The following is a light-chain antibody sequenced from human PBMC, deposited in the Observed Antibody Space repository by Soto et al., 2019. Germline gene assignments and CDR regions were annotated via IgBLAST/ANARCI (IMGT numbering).Light chain of an antibody. CDR2: EVS. J-gene: IGLJ2*01. CDR1: SNDVGAYNY. Sequence: QSALTQPASVSGSPGQSIPISCTGTSNDVGAYNYVSWYQQHPGKAPKLMISEVSNRPSGVSNRFSGSKSGNTASLTISGLQAEDEAAYYCSSYTTSSTLVFGGGTKVTVL. CDR3: SSYTTSSTLV. V-gene: IGLV2-14*01.